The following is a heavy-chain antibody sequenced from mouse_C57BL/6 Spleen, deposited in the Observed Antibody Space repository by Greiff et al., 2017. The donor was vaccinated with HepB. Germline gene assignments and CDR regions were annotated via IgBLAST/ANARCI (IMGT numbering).Heavy chain of an antibody. Sequence: QVQLQQPGAELVRPGPSVKLSCKASGYTFTSYWMHWVKQRPGQGLEWIGVIDPSDSYTNYNQKFKGKATLTVDTSSSTAYMQLSSLTSEDSAVYYCARVTTDYFDYWGQGTTLTVSS. J-gene: IGHJ2*01. CDR2: IDPSDSYT. CDR3: ARVTTDYFDY. V-gene: IGHV1-59*01. CDR1: GYTFTSYW. D-gene: IGHD1-1*01.